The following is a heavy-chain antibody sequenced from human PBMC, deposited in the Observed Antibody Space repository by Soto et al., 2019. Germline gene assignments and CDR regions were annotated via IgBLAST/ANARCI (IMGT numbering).Heavy chain of an antibody. D-gene: IGHD2-15*01. CDR2: IFPGDSDA. J-gene: IGHJ1*01. CDR1: GYSFTKDW. Sequence: GESLKICCKGSGYSFTKDWMGWVRQMPGKGLEWMGVIFPGDSDARYSPSLQGLVTISADKSINTVYLQWSSLKASDSALYYCARHEDGTPAQWGQGTLVPVSS. CDR3: ARHEDGTPAQ. V-gene: IGHV5-51*01.